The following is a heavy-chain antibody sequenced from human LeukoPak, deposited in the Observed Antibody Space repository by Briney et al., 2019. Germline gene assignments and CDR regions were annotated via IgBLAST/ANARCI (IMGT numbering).Heavy chain of an antibody. CDR1: GFTFSSYA. D-gene: IGHD6-13*01. CDR3: AKEGSSWYRPFDY. Sequence: PGGSLRLYCAASGFTFSSYAMHWVRQAPGKGLEYVSAISGSGGSTYYADSVKGRFTISRDNSKNTLYLQMNSLRAEDTAVYYCAKEGSSWYRPFDYWGQGTLVTVSS. J-gene: IGHJ4*02. V-gene: IGHV3-23*01. CDR2: ISGSGGST.